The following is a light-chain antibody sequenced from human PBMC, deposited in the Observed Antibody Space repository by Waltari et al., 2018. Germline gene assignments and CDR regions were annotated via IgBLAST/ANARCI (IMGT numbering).Light chain of an antibody. CDR3: QQRSNWPGT. J-gene: IGKJ3*01. V-gene: IGKV3-11*01. Sequence: EIVLTQSPATLSLSPGERATLSCTASQSVSSYFALYQQKPGQAPRLLIYYASNRATGIPARFSGSGSGTDFTLTISSLEPEDFAVYYCQQRSNWPGTFGPGTKVDIK. CDR1: QSVSSY. CDR2: YAS.